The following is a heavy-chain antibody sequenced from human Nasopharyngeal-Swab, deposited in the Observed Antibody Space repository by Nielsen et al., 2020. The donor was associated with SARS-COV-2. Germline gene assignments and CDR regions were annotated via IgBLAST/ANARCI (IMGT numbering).Heavy chain of an antibody. CDR3: AAGKHWVSSLDH. D-gene: IGHD3-9*01. J-gene: IGHJ4*02. V-gene: IGHV6-1*01. CDR2: SYYRSKWYD. CDR1: GDSVSSTNAD. Sequence: SQTLSLTCAISGDSVSSTNADWPWIRQSPSRGLEWLGRSYYRSKWYDDYAVSVKSRITINPDTSKNQFSLQLNSVTPDDTAVYYCAAGKHWVSSLDHWAQGILVTVSS.